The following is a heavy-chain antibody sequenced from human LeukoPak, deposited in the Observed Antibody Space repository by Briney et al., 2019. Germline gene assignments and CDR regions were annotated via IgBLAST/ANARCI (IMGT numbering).Heavy chain of an antibody. Sequence: SETLSLTCAVYGGSFSGYYWSWIRQPPGKGREWIGEINHSGSTNYNPSLKSRVTISVDTSKNQFSLKLSSVTAADTAVYYCARGQSVPVRESPPFDYWGQGTLVTVSS. CDR3: ARGQSVPVRESPPFDY. CDR1: GGSFSGYY. V-gene: IGHV4-34*01. D-gene: IGHD3-10*01. J-gene: IGHJ4*02. CDR2: INHSGST.